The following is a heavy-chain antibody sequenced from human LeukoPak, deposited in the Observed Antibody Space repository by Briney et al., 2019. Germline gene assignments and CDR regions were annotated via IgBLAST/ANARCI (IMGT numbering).Heavy chain of an antibody. J-gene: IGHJ6*03. Sequence: GASVKVSCKASGYTFTGYYMHWVRQAPGKGLEWMGGFDPEDGETIYAQKFQGRVTMTEDTSTDTAYMELSSLRSEDTAVYYCATALSPITIFEREGLDYMDVWGKGTTVTVSS. V-gene: IGHV1-24*01. D-gene: IGHD3-3*01. CDR2: FDPEDGET. CDR3: ATALSPITIFEREGLDYMDV. CDR1: GYTFTGYY.